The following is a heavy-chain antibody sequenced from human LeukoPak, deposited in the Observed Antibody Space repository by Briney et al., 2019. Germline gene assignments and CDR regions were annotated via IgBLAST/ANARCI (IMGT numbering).Heavy chain of an antibody. D-gene: IGHD2-15*01. Sequence: SGPTLVNPTQTLTLTCTFSGFSLSTSGVGVGWIRQPPGKALEWLALIYWNDDKRYSPSLKSRLTITKDTSKNQVVLTMTNMDPVDTATYYCAHRRGRYCSGGSCSKYNWFDPWGQGTLVTASS. CDR1: GFSLSTSGVG. CDR2: IYWNDDK. V-gene: IGHV2-5*01. J-gene: IGHJ5*02. CDR3: AHRRGRYCSGGSCSKYNWFDP.